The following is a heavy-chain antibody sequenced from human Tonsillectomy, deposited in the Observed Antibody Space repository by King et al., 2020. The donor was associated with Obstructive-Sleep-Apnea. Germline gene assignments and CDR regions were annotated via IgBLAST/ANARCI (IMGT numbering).Heavy chain of an antibody. D-gene: IGHD3-16*02. CDR3: VSSENYYDYVWGSYRYSVDY. V-gene: IGHV4-30-4*01. J-gene: IGHJ4*02. Sequence: HVQLQESGPGLVRPSQTLSLTCTVSGDSISSGDYSWSWIRQPPGKGLEWIGYIYYSGSTYYNPSLKSRLTISVDTSRNQFSLKLKSVTAADSAVYYCVSSENYYDYVWGSYRYSVDYWGQGTLVTVSS. CDR1: GDSISSGDYS. CDR2: IYYSGST.